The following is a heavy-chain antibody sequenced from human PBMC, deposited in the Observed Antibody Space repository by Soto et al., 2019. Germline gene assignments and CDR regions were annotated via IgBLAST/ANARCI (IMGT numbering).Heavy chain of an antibody. J-gene: IGHJ6*02. D-gene: IGHD1-7*01. CDR2: FDPEDGET. CDR3: ATEGLLEYNWNYADYYYGMDV. Sequence: ASVKVSCKVSGYTLTELSMHWVRQAPGKGLEWMGGFDPEDGETIYAQKFQGRVTMTEDTSTDTAYMELSSLRSEDTAVYYCATEGLLEYNWNYADYYYGMDVWGQGTTVTVSS. V-gene: IGHV1-24*01. CDR1: GYTLTELS.